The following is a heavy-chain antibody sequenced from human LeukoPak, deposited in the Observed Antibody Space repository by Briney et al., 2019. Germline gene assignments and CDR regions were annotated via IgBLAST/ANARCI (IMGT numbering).Heavy chain of an antibody. CDR2: IYPGDSDT. J-gene: IGHJ6*02. CDR3: ARQGCSSTSCYRHGMDV. CDR1: GYSFTSYW. V-gene: IGHV5-51*01. D-gene: IGHD2-2*01. Sequence: GESLKISCKGSGYSFTSYWIGWVRQMPGKGLEWMGIIYPGDSDTRYSPSFQGQVTISADKSIGTAYLQWSSLKASDTAMYYCARQGCSSTSCYRHGMDVWGQGTTVTVSS.